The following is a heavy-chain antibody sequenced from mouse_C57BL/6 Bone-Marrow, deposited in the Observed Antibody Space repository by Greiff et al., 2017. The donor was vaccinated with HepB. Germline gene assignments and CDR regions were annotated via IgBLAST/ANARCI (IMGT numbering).Heavy chain of an antibody. Sequence: VQWVESGAELARPGASVKLSCKASGYTFTSYGISWVKQRTGQGLEWIGEIYPRSGNTYYNEKFKGKATLTADKSSSTAYMELRSLTSEDSAVYFCARSGCRDDYDPRGQGTLVTVSA. J-gene: IGHJ3*01. CDR1: GYTFTSYG. CDR2: IYPRSGNT. V-gene: IGHV1-81*01. D-gene: IGHD2-4*01. CDR3: ARSGCRDDYDP.